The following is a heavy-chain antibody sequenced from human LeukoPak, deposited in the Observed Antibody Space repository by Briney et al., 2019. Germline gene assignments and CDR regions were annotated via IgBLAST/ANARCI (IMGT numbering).Heavy chain of an antibody. CDR1: GFTFSSYS. J-gene: IGHJ4*02. V-gene: IGHV3-48*02. CDR2: ISSSSSTI. D-gene: IGHD3-22*01. CDR3: ARERPSYYYDSSGPFDY. Sequence: GGSLRLSCAASGFTFSSYSMNWVRQAPGKGLEWVSSISSSSSTIYYADSVKGRFTISRDNAKNSLYLQMNSLRDEDTAVYYCARERPSYYYDSSGPFDYWGQGTLVTVSS.